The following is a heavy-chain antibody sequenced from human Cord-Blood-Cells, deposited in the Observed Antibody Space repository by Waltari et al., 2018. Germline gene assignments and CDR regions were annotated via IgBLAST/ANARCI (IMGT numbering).Heavy chain of an antibody. CDR2: IIPIWGTE. D-gene: IGHD3-10*01. Sequence: QVQLVQSGAEVKKPGSSVKVSCKASGGTFSSYAISWVRQAPGQGLEWMGGIIPIWGTENDGQKFQGRVTITADESTSTAYMERSSLRSEDTAVYYFARVSYGSGSYYAFDIWGQGTMVTVSS. CDR1: GGTFSSYA. CDR3: ARVSYGSGSYYAFDI. J-gene: IGHJ3*02. V-gene: IGHV1-69*12.